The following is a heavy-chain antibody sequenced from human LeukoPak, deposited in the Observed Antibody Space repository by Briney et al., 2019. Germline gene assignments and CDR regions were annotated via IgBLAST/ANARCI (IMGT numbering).Heavy chain of an antibody. V-gene: IGHV3-23*01. CDR3: ARRKENYYDSSGPSYYFDY. D-gene: IGHD3-22*01. CDR2: ISGSGGST. Sequence: GGSLRLACAASGFTFSSYAMSWVRQAPGKGLEWVSAISGSGGSTYYADSVKGRFTISRDNSKNTLYLQMNSLRAEDTAVYYCARRKENYYDSSGPSYYFDYWGQGTLVTVSS. J-gene: IGHJ4*02. CDR1: GFTFSSYA.